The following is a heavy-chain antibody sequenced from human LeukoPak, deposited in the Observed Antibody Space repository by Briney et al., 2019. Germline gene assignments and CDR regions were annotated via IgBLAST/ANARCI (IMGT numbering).Heavy chain of an antibody. J-gene: IGHJ4*02. Sequence: GGSLRLSCAASGFTFDDYGMSWVRQAPGKGLEWVSGINWNGGSTGYADSVKGRFTISRDNAKNSLYLQMNSLRAEDTALYYCARVVEMATIQYYFDYWGQGTLVTVSS. CDR2: INWNGGST. V-gene: IGHV3-20*04. D-gene: IGHD5-24*01. CDR1: GFTFDDYG. CDR3: ARVVEMATIQYYFDY.